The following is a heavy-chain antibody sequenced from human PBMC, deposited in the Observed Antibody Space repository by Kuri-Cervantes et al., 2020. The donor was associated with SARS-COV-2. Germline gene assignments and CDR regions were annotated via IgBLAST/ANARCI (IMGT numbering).Heavy chain of an antibody. CDR3: ARGYMPMDIVVVPADRGFDY. J-gene: IGHJ4*02. D-gene: IGHD2-2*03. CDR1: GFTFQSYA. Sequence: GESLEISCEASGFTFQSYAIHWVRQPPGKGLEWVAVISYDGSDKYYADSVKGRFTISRDNYKNTLYLQMNSMRAEDTAVYYCARGYMPMDIVVVPADRGFDYWGQGTLVTVSS. CDR2: ISYDGSDK. V-gene: IGHV3-30-3*01.